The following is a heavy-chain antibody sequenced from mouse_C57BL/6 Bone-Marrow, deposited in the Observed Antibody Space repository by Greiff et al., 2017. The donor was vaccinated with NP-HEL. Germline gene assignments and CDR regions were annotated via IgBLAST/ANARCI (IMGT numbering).Heavy chain of an antibody. Sequence: EVQRVESGPGLVKPSQSLSLTCSVTGYSITSGYYWNWIRQFPGNKLEWMGYISYDGSNNYNPSLKNRISITRDTSKNQFFLKLNSVTTEDTATYYCANYGNYDWYFDVWGTGTTVTVSS. J-gene: IGHJ1*03. CDR3: ANYGNYDWYFDV. D-gene: IGHD2-1*01. V-gene: IGHV3-6*01. CDR1: GYSITSGYY. CDR2: ISYDGSN.